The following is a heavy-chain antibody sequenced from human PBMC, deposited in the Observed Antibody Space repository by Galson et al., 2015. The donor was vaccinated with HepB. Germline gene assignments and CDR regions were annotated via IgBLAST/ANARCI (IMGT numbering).Heavy chain of an antibody. Sequence: SLRLSCAASGFTFSSYGMHWVRQAPGKGLEGVAVISYDGSNKYYADSVKGRFTISRDNSKNTLFLQMNSLRAEDTVVYYCAKDEGSGYGLGAFDIWGQGTMVTVSS. J-gene: IGHJ3*02. V-gene: IGHV3-30*18. CDR2: ISYDGSNK. D-gene: IGHD5-12*01. CDR3: AKDEGSGYGLGAFDI. CDR1: GFTFSSYG.